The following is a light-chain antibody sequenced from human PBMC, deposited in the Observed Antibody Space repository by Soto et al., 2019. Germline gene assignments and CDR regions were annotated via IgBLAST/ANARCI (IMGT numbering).Light chain of an antibody. CDR3: SSYTAGGTI. Sequence: QSVLTQPPSVSGAPGQTITISCTGSSSNIGAGHAVNWYQQLPGKAPKLMISEVSNRPSGVSNRFSGSKSGNTASLTISGLQAEDEADYYCSSYTAGGTIFGTGTKVTVL. J-gene: IGLJ1*01. V-gene: IGLV2-14*01. CDR2: EVS. CDR1: SSNIGAGHA.